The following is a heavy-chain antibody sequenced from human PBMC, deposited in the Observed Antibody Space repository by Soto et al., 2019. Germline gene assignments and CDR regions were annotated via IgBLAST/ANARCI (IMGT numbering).Heavy chain of an antibody. CDR3: TTENSGTRPSVAFDF. V-gene: IGHV1-18*04. CDR2: ISTFNGNT. CDR1: GYTFINYG. J-gene: IGHJ4*02. Sequence: QVQLVQSGCDLKKPGASVKVSCKTSGYTFINYGITWVRQAPGQGLEWMGWISTFNGNTNYAQKFQGRVTMTSVTSTATAYMELRTLRSDDTAMYYCTTENSGTRPSVAFDFCAEGTLVTVSS. D-gene: IGHD6-19*01.